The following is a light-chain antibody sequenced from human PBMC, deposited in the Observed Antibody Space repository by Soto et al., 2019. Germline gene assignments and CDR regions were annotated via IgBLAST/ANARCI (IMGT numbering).Light chain of an antibody. CDR3: QQYNSDSRT. Sequence: DIQMTQSPSILSASVGDRIAITCRASQSINVWLAWYQQKPGKAPKLLIYDASSLQSGVPSRFSGSGSGTEFTLTIDSLQPDDFATYYCQQYNSDSRTFGQGTELDIK. CDR1: QSINVW. J-gene: IGKJ1*01. CDR2: DAS. V-gene: IGKV1-5*01.